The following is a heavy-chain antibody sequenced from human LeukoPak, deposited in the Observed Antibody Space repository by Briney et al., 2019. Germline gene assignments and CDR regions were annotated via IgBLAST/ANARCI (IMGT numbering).Heavy chain of an antibody. CDR2: MNPIRGNT. D-gene: IGHD6-13*01. V-gene: IGHV1-8*01. J-gene: IGHJ2*01. Sequence: SVKVSCKASGYTFPSYVINWVGQATGQEVAWMGWMNPIRGNTGYAQKFHGRVTMTSNTSISTAYMYLSSLRANETAVYYCARNAGIAAPGDLWRRGTVDRVS. CDR3: ARNAGIAAPGDL. CDR1: GYTFPSYV.